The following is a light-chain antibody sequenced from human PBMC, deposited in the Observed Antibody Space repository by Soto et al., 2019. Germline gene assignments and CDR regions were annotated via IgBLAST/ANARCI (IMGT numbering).Light chain of an antibody. CDR2: EVS. J-gene: IGLJ2*01. Sequence: QSVLTQPPSASGSPGQSVTISCTGTSSDVGGYNYVSWYQQHPGKAPKLMIYEVSKRPSGVPDRFSGSKSGNTASLTVSGLQAEDEADYYCSSYAGSNNFGVFGGGTKLPS. CDR1: SSDVGGYNY. CDR3: SSYAGSNNFGV. V-gene: IGLV2-8*01.